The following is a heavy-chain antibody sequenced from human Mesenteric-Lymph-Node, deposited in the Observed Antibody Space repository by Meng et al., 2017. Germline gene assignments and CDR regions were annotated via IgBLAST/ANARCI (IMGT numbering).Heavy chain of an antibody. V-gene: IGHV3-74*02. CDR1: GFNFRTYA. J-gene: IGHJ1*01. CDR3: TNDRLNH. CDR2: INPDGSNP. Sequence: VQRVESGGGVVQPGMSLRLSCVASGFNFRTYAMHWVRQAPGKGLVWVSRINPDGSNPTYADSVKGRFTISRDNAKNTVYLQMNSLRAEDTAVYYCTNDRLNHWGQGALVTVSS. D-gene: IGHD1-1*01.